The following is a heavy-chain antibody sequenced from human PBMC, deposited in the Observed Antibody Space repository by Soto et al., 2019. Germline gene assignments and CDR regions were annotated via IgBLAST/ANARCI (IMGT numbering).Heavy chain of an antibody. CDR2: ISGSGGST. V-gene: IGHV3-23*01. CDR1: GFTFSSYA. CDR3: AKAYYYDSSGYYYYYGMDV. J-gene: IGHJ6*02. Sequence: GGSLRLSCAASGFTFSSYAMSWVRQAPGKGLEWVSAISGSGGSTYYADSVKGRFTISRDNSKNTLYLQMNSLRAEDTAVYYCAKAYYYDSSGYYYYYGMDVWGQGTTVTVSS. D-gene: IGHD3-22*01.